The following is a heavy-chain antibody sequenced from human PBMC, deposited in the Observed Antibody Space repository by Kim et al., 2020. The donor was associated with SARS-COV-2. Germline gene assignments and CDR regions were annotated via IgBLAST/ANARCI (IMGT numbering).Heavy chain of an antibody. Sequence: GGSLRLSCAASGFTFSSYAMHWVRQAPGKGLEWVAVIWYDGSNKYYADSVKGRFTISRDNSKNTLYLQMNSLRAEDTAVYYCAKDAYCGGDCYYSGTFDYWGQGTLVTVSS. CDR3: AKDAYCGGDCYYSGTFDY. V-gene: IGHV3-33*06. CDR1: GFTFSSYA. D-gene: IGHD2-21*02. J-gene: IGHJ4*02. CDR2: IWYDGSNK.